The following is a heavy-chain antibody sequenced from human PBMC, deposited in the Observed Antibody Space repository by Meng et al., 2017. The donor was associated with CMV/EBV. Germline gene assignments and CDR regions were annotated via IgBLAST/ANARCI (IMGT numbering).Heavy chain of an antibody. CDR1: GFSFRTYA. CDR3: AREQQQVVDY. V-gene: IGHV3-30-3*01. CDR2: ISYDGSKI. J-gene: IGHJ4*02. D-gene: IGHD6-13*01. Sequence: GESLKISCAASGFSFRTYAMHWVRQAPGEGLEWVAVISYDGSKIYHADPVKGRFTISRDNSKNTVYLQMNGLRPEDTAIYYCAREQQQVVDYWGQGTLVTVSS.